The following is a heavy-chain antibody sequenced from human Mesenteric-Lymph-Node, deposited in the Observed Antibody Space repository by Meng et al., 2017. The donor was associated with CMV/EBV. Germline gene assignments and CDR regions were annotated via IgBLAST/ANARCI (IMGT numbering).Heavy chain of an antibody. CDR1: GYTFTSFD. J-gene: IGHJ4*02. CDR2: MNPNSGNT. D-gene: IGHD6-19*01. CDR3: ARGPSYSSGFPDC. Sequence: QEQLVQSGAEVKKPGASVTVYCKASGYTFTSFDINRVRQATGQGPEWMGWMNPNSGNTGYAQKFQGRVTLTRDTSISTAYMELSSLRSKDTAVYYYARGPSYSSGFPDCWGQGTLVTVSS. V-gene: IGHV1-8*02.